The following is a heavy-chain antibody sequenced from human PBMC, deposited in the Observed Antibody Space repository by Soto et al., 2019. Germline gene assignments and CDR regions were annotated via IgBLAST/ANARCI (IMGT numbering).Heavy chain of an antibody. Sequence: GASVKVSCKASGGTFSSYAISCVRQAPGQRLEWMGWINAGNGNTKYSQKFQGRVTITRDTSASTAYMELSSLRSEDTAVYYCARGITLPTPLDYWGQGTLVTVSS. CDR2: INAGNGNT. CDR1: GGTFSSYA. J-gene: IGHJ4*02. V-gene: IGHV1-3*01. CDR3: ARGITLPTPLDY. D-gene: IGHD1-20*01.